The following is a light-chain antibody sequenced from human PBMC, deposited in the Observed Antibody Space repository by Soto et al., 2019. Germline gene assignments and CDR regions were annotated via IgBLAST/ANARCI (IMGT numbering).Light chain of an antibody. V-gene: IGKV1-5*01. Sequence: DLQMTKSPSTLSASVGDRVTITCRASQSILSWLAWYQHKPGKAPKLLIYDASSLESGVPSRFSGSGSGTEFTLTISSLQPDDFATYYCQQYNSYWTFGQGTKVDIK. CDR2: DAS. CDR3: QQYNSYWT. CDR1: QSILSW. J-gene: IGKJ1*01.